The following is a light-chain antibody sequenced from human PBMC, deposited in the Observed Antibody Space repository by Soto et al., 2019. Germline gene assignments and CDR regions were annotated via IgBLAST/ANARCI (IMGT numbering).Light chain of an antibody. CDR1: QSVSSSY. V-gene: IGKV3-20*01. J-gene: IGKJ3*01. Sequence: EIVLTHSPGTLSLSPGERATLSCRASQSVSSSYLAWYQQKPGQAPRLLIYGASSRATGIPDRLSGSGSGTDFTLTISRLEPEDFAVYYCQQYGSSRFTFGPGTKVDIK. CDR2: GAS. CDR3: QQYGSSRFT.